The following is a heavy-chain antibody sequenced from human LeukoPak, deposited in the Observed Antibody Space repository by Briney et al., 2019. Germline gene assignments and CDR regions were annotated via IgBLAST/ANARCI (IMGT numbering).Heavy chain of an antibody. J-gene: IGHJ4*02. V-gene: IGHV3-23*01. CDR3: ASIVVTTIKGGFDY. CDR2: ISGRGGTT. CDR1: GFTFSSYA. D-gene: IGHD5-12*01. Sequence: GGSLRLSCAASGFTFSSYAMSWVRQAPGKGLDWVSTISGRGGTTYYADSVKGRFTISRDNSKNTLYLQMNSLRAEDTAVYYCASIVVTTIKGGFDYWGQGTLVTVSS.